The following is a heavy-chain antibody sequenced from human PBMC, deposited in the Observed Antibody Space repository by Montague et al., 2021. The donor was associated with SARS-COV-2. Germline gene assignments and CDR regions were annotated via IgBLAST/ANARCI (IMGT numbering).Heavy chain of an antibody. D-gene: IGHD5-24*01. Sequence: YSWSTNYTPSLKSQDTISVDTSQNQFSLKLSSVTTADTAVYYCATAFPRWLQFDPYFDYWGQGIRV. V-gene: IGHV4-59*01. CDR2: YSWST. J-gene: IGHJ4*02. CDR3: ATAFPRWLQFDPYFDY.